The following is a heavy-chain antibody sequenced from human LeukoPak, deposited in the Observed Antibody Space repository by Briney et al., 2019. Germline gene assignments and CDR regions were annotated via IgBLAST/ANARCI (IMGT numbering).Heavy chain of an antibody. J-gene: IGHJ4*02. CDR3: ARVSEVYYYDSSGYLDY. CDR2: IYHSGST. V-gene: IGHV4-30-2*01. Sequence: SETLSLTCAVSGGSISSGGYSWSWIRQPPGKGLEWIGYIYHSGSTYYNPSLKSRVTISVDRSKNQFSLKLSSVTAADTAVYYCARVSEVYYYDSSGYLDYWGQGTLVTVSS. CDR1: GGSISSGGYS. D-gene: IGHD3-22*01.